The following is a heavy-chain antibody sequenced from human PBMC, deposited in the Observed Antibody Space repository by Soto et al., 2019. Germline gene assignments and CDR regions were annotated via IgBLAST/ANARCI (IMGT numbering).Heavy chain of an antibody. Sequence: QVNLVQSGAEVKKPGASVKVSCKASGYNFNGYYIHWVRQAPGQGLEWMGWMNPHTGGANHAQKFQGKVIMTTYSSISTAYLELRSLTSDDTAVYYCAKVISTVGSKQWLAQTKHQALDYWGQGTLVTVSS. CDR1: GYNFNGYY. CDR3: AKVISTVGSKQWLAQTKHQALDY. D-gene: IGHD6-19*01. V-gene: IGHV1-2*02. J-gene: IGHJ4*02. CDR2: MNPHTGGA.